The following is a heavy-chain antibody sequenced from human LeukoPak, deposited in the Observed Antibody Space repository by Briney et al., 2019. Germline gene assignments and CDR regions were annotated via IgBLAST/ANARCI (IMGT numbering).Heavy chain of an antibody. CDR2: ISGSGGST. J-gene: IGHJ4*02. CDR3: TKRPSGGDY. V-gene: IGHV3-23*01. CDR1: GFTFSNYA. D-gene: IGHD3-10*01. Sequence: GGSLRLSCTASGFTFSNYAMSWVRQAPGKGLEWVSSISGSGGSTFSADSAKGRFTISRDNSKNTLYLQMNSLRAEDTAVYYCTKRPSGGDYWGQGTLVTVSS.